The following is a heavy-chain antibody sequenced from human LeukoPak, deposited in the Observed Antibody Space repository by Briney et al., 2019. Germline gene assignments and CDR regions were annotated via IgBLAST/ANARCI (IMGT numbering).Heavy chain of an antibody. J-gene: IGHJ4*02. CDR2: FDPEAGET. CDR3: AAISTPTTRRAYHFDS. CDR1: EYALTELS. V-gene: IGHV1-24*01. D-gene: IGHD5-12*01. Sequence: ASVTVSCKVSEYALTELSIHWVRRTPGKGLECMGGFDPEAGETIYAQKFQGRVTMTEDTSTDTAYMELSSLTSDDTAVYYCAAISTPTTRRAYHFDSWGQGTLVTVSS.